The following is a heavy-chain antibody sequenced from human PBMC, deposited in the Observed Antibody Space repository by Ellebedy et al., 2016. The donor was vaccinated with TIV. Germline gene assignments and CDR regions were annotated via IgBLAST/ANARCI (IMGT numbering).Heavy chain of an antibody. J-gene: IGHJ6*02. CDR1: GFTFGNYN. CDR2: ISWDGGST. CDR3: AKETSYTMDV. Sequence: GESLKISXAASGFTFGNYNMNWVRQAPGKGLEWVSLISWDGGSTYYADSVQGRFTISRDNSKDSLYLQMDSLRTEDTALYYCAKETSYTMDVWGQGTTVTVSS. V-gene: IGHV3-43*01. D-gene: IGHD4-11*01.